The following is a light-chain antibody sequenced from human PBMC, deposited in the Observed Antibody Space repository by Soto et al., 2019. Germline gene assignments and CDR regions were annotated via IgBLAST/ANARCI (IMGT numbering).Light chain of an antibody. J-gene: IGLJ1*01. CDR2: DVS. V-gene: IGLV2-14*01. Sequence: QSALTQPASVSGSPGQSITISCTGTSSDVGNYNYVSWYQQHPGKAPKLMIYDVSNRPSGVSNRFSGSKSGITASLTISGLQAEDEADYYCSSYTSSSTYVFGTWTKLTVL. CDR1: SSDVGNYNY. CDR3: SSYTSSSTYV.